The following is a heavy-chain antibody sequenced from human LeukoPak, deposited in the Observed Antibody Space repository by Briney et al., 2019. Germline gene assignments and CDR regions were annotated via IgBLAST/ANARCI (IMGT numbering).Heavy chain of an antibody. Sequence: SETLSLTCTVSGGFISSYYWSWIRQPPGKGLEWIGYIYYSGSTNYNPSLKSRVTISVDTSKNQFSLKLSSVTAADTAVYYCARGQHSNWGASRDLGYWGQGTLVTVSS. CDR1: GGFISSYY. D-gene: IGHD7-27*01. V-gene: IGHV4-59*01. J-gene: IGHJ4*02. CDR3: ARGQHSNWGASRDLGY. CDR2: IYYSGST.